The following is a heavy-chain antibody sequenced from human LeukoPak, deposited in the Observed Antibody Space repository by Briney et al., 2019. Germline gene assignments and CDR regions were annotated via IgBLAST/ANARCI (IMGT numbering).Heavy chain of an antibody. CDR1: GGSFSGYY. CDR2: INHSGST. J-gene: IGHJ4*02. Sequence: SETLSLTCAVYGGSFSGYYWSWIRQPPGKGLEWIGEINHSGSTNYNPSLKSRVTISVDTSKNQFSLKLSSVTAADTAVYYCARGLNDFWSATPRDFDYWGQGTLVTVSS. CDR3: ARGLNDFWSATPRDFDY. V-gene: IGHV4-34*01. D-gene: IGHD3-3*01.